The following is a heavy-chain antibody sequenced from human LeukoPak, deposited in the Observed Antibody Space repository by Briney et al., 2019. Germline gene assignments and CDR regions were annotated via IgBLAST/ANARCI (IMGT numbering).Heavy chain of an antibody. D-gene: IGHD6-13*01. CDR3: ARDRHCSAAPSDH. V-gene: IGHV1-69*04. J-gene: IGHJ4*02. CDR2: IIPILGIA. Sequence: ASVKVSCKASGGTFSDYAISWVRQAPGQGLEWMGRIIPILGIAKYAQKFQGRVTITADPSTSTAYMELRSLRSEDTAVYYCARDRHCSAAPSDHWGQGTLVSVSS. CDR1: GGTFSDYA.